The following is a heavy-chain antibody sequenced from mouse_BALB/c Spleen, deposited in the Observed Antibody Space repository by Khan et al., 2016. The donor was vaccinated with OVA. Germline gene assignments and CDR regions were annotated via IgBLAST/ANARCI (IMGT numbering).Heavy chain of an antibody. CDR3: AREDLTLDY. D-gene: IGHD4-1*01. J-gene: IGHJ2*01. V-gene: IGHV3-2*02. CDR1: GYSITSDYA. Sequence: VQLQQSGPGLVKPSQSLSLTCTVTGYSITSDYAWNWIRQFPGNKLEWMGYISYSGSTGYNPSLKSRISITRDTSKSQFFLQLNSVTTEDTATYYCAREDLTLDYWGQGTTLTVSS. CDR2: ISYSGST.